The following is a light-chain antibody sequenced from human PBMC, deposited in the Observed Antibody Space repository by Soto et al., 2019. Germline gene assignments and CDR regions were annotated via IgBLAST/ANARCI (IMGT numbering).Light chain of an antibody. V-gene: IGKV3D-15*01. CDR1: RSLDSGQ. CDR2: DAF. J-gene: IGKJ4*01. CDR3: QQYNNWPLT. Sequence: EIVLTQSPGTLSLSPGESATLSCRASRSLDSGQLAWYQQKVGRAPRLLIHDAFMRATGIPARFSGSGSGTEFTLTISSLQSEDFAVYYCQQYNNWPLTFGGGTKVDIK.